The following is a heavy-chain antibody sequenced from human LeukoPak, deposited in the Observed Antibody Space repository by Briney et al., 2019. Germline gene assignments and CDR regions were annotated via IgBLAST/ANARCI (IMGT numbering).Heavy chain of an antibody. D-gene: IGHD3-3*01. Sequence: PGRSLRLSCAASGFTFSSHGMNWVRQAPGKGLEWVSSISRSSSYINYADSLKGRFTISRDNAKNSVYLQMNSLRAEDTAVYYCARVYQGVAIFDGIDYWGQGTLVTVSS. J-gene: IGHJ4*02. CDR2: ISRSSSYI. V-gene: IGHV3-21*01. CDR1: GFTFSSHG. CDR3: ARVYQGVAIFDGIDY.